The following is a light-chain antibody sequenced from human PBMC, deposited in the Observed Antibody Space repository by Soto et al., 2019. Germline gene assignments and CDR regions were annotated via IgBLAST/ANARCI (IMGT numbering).Light chain of an antibody. V-gene: IGKV1-5*03. CDR2: KAS. CDR1: QTISSW. J-gene: IGKJ1*01. CDR3: QHYNSYSGA. Sequence: DIQMTQSPSTLSGSVGDRVTITCRASQTISSWLAWYQQKPGKAPKLLIYKASTLKSGVPSRFSGSGSVTAFTLTISSLQPDDFATEYCQHYNSYSGAFGQGTKVEGK.